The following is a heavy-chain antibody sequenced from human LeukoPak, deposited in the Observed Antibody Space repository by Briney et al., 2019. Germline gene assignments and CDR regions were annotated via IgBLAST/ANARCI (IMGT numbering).Heavy chain of an antibody. CDR2: INPSGGST. V-gene: IGHV1-46*01. Sequence: ASVKVSCKASGYTFTSYYMHWVRQAPGQGLEWMGIINPSGGSTSYAQKFQGRVTMTRDTSTSTVYMELSGLRSEDTAVYYCARDRIGGATFGWFDPWGQGTLVTVSS. J-gene: IGHJ5*02. CDR1: GYTFTSYY. D-gene: IGHD1-26*01. CDR3: ARDRIGGATFGWFDP.